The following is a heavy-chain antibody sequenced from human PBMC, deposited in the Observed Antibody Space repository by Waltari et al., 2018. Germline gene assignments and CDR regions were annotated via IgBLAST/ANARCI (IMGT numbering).Heavy chain of an antibody. CDR1: DFTVGCNY. CDR3: ARYLSDFWSGHFDS. J-gene: IGHJ5*01. D-gene: IGHD3-3*01. V-gene: IGHV3-53*01. Sequence: EVQLVESGGGVIQPRGSMRLSCVVSDFTVGCNYRCWVRQAPGKGLEWVSFIYRGGATYYADSVQGRFTISRDTSKKTLFLQMNSLRAEDTAVYYCARYLSDFWSGHFDSWGQGTLVIVSS. CDR2: IYRGGAT.